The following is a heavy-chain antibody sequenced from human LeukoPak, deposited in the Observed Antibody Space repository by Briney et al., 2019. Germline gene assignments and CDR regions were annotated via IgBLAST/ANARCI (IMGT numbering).Heavy chain of an antibody. V-gene: IGHV4-31*03. CDR2: IYYSGST. J-gene: IGHJ5*02. D-gene: IGHD5-12*01. CDR3: ARDRRGYSGYLHP. CDR1: GGSISSGGYY. Sequence: SQTLSLTCTVSGGSISSGGYYWSWIRQHPGTGLEWIGYIYYSGSTYYNPSLKSRVTISVDTSKNQFSLKLSSVTAADTAVYYCARDRRGYSGYLHPWGQGTLVTVSS.